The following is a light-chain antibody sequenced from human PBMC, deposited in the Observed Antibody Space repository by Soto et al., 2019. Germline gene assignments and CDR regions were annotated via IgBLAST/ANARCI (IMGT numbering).Light chain of an antibody. CDR2: DVT. Sequence: QSVLTQPASVSGSPGQSITISCTGTSSDIGSYNLVSWYQQHPGKAPKVVIYDVTKRPSGVSDRVSGSRSGNTASLTISGLQAEDEADYYCRSYAGTSSLWVFGGGTKLTVL. V-gene: IGLV2-23*02. CDR3: RSYAGTSSLWV. J-gene: IGLJ3*02. CDR1: SSDIGSYNL.